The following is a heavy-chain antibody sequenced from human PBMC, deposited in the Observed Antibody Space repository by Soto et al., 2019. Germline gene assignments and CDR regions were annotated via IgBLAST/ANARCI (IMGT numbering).Heavy chain of an antibody. J-gene: IGHJ3*02. CDR2: IYNSGRT. D-gene: IGHD4-17*01. V-gene: IGHV4-61*01. CDR1: GDSVSSGSYY. CDR3: SSPAPAYGEDGFDI. Sequence: QVQLQESGPGLVKPSETLSLTCTVSGDSVSSGSYYWSWIRQPPGKGLEWIGYIYNSGRTNYSPSLKRRVTISVDTSKNQFSLRPSSVTAADTAVYYLSSPAPAYGEDGFDIWGEGTMVTVSS.